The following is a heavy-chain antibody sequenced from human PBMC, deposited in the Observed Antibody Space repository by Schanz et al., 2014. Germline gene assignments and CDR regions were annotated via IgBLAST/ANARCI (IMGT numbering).Heavy chain of an antibody. Sequence: EVQLVESGGGLVKPGGSLRLSCAASGFTFSSYSLAWVRQAPGKGLEWVSFISTGRYLYYADSVKGRFTISRDNTKNSLYLQMNSLRDEDTAVYYCARGGATRFDYWGQGTLVTVSS. CDR3: ARGGATRFDY. D-gene: IGHD1-26*01. V-gene: IGHV3-21*02. CDR1: GFTFSSYS. J-gene: IGHJ4*02. CDR2: ISTGRYL.